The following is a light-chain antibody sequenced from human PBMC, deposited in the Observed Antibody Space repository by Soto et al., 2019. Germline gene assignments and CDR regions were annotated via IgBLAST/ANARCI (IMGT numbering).Light chain of an antibody. CDR3: QAWDSGTFV. V-gene: IGLV3-1*01. CDR1: TLGSKF. Sequence: SYELTQPPSVSVSPGQTANITCSGNTLGSKFVFWYQQKAGQSPLVVIYEDTKRPAGIPERLSGSNSGNTATLTISVTQAIDAADFYCQAWDSGTFVFGGGTKLTVL. CDR2: EDT. J-gene: IGLJ2*01.